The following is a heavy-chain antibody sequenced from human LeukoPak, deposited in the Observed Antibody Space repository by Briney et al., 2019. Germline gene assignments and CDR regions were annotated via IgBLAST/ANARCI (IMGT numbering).Heavy chain of an antibody. V-gene: IGHV1-18*01. Sequence: ASVKVSCKASGYTFPTYIITWVDQPPGKGLKWMEWTNAYNGNTDYAQRVQGRVTMTTDTSTSTAYMELRSLRSDDTAVYYCARGRHIAAAVYYYYMDVWGKGTPVTVSS. CDR2: TNAYNGNT. D-gene: IGHD6-13*01. J-gene: IGHJ6*03. CDR1: GYTFPTYI. CDR3: ARGRHIAAAVYYYYMDV.